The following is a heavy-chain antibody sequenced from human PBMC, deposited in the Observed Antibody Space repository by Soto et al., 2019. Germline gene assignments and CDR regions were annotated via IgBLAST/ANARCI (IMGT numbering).Heavy chain of an antibody. CDR2: ISWDGGST. CDR1: GFTFDDYT. J-gene: IGHJ4*02. CDR3: AKPPAPSDY. V-gene: IGHV3-43*01. Sequence: PGGSLRLSCAASGFTFDDYTMHWVRQAPGKGLEWVSLISWDGGSTYYADSVKGRFTISRDNSKNTLYLQMNSLRAEDTAVYYCAKPPAPSDYWGQGTLVTVSS.